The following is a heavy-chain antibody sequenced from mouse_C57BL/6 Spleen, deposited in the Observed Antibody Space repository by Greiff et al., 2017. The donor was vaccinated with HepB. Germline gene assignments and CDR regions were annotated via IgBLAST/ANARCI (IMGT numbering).Heavy chain of an antibody. V-gene: IGHV14-4*01. D-gene: IGHD2-5*01. J-gene: IGHJ3*01. Sequence: EVQLQQSGAELVRPGASVKLSCTASGFNIKDDYMHWVKQRPEQGLEWIGWIDPENGDTEYASKFQGKATITADTSSNTAYLQLSSLTSEDTAVYYCTPVPYYSNPLFAYWGQGTLVTVSA. CDR2: IDPENGDT. CDR3: TPVPYYSNPLFAY. CDR1: GFNIKDDY.